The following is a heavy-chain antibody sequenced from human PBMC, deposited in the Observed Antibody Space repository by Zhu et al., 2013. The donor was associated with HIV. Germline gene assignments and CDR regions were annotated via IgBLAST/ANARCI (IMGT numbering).Heavy chain of an antibody. CDR3: ARHVLLWFGDLDYYMDV. V-gene: IGHV4-34*01. J-gene: IGHJ6*03. CDR1: GGSFRGYY. D-gene: IGHD3-10*01. Sequence: VQLQQWGAGLLKPSETLSLTCAVYGGSFRGYYWGWIRQPPGKGLEWIGEINHSVGTHYNPSLKSRVTISVDTSKNQFSLKLSSVTAADTAVYYCARHVLLWFGDLDYYMDVWGKGTTVTVSS. CDR2: INHSVGT.